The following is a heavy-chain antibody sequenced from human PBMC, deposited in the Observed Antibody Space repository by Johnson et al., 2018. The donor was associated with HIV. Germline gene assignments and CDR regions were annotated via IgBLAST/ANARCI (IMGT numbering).Heavy chain of an antibody. Sequence: QVLLVESGGGVVQRGRSLRLSCAASRFTLSTYGLHWVRQPPGKELEWVAVISYDGSDKYYADSVKGRLTISRDNSKNTLYLQMNSLRAEDTAVYYCAREEGTDILTRGDAFDIWGQGTMVTVS. J-gene: IGHJ3*02. CDR1: RFTLSTYG. CDR2: ISYDGSDK. V-gene: IGHV3-30*03. CDR3: AREEGTDILTRGDAFDI. D-gene: IGHD3-9*01.